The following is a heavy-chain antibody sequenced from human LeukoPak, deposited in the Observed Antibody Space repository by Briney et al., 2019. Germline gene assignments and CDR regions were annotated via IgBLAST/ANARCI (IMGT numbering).Heavy chain of an antibody. CDR1: GFTFSSYA. J-gene: IGHJ4*02. CDR3: ARGEGYYDSSGYYYPFDY. V-gene: IGHV3-30-3*01. CDR2: ISYDGSNK. Sequence: GGSLRLSCAASGFTFSSYAMHWVRQAPDKGLEWVAVISYDGSNKYYADSVKGRFTISRDNSKNTLYLQMNSLRAEDTAVYYCARGEGYYDSSGYYYPFDYWGQGTLVTVSS. D-gene: IGHD3-22*01.